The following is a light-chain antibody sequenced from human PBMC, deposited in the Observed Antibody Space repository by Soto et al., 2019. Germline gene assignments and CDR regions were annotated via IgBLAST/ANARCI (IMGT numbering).Light chain of an antibody. J-gene: IGKJ3*01. V-gene: IGKV4-1*01. CDR1: QSVFYSSNNKNY. Sequence: DIVMTQSPASLAVSLVERATINCKSSQSVFYSSNNKNYLAWYQQKPGQPPKLLIYWASTRESGVPDRFSGSVSGKDFTLTISCLQVEDVAVYYCQQYYSTLLFTFGPGTKVDIK. CDR3: QQYYSTLLFT. CDR2: WAS.